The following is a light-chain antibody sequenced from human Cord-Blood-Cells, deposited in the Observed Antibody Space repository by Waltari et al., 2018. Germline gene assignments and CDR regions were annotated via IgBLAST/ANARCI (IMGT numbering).Light chain of an antibody. CDR2: GAS. Sequence: EIVLTQSPGTLSLSPGESATLSCRVSQSVSSSYLAWSQQKPGQAPRLRIYGASSRATGIPDRFSGSGSGTDFTLTISRLEPEDFAVYYCQQYGSSQWTFGQGTKVEI. CDR3: QQYGSSQWT. CDR1: QSVSSSY. V-gene: IGKV3-20*01. J-gene: IGKJ1*01.